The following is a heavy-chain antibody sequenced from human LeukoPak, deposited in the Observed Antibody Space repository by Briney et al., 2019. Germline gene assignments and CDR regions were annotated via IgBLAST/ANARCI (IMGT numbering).Heavy chain of an antibody. CDR3: ARDGCKGGCYSPLPAI. Sequence: SETLSLTCTVSGGSISSGGYYWSWIRQHPGKGLEWIGYIYYSGSTYYNPSLKSRVTISVDTSKNQFSLKLSSVTAADTAVYYCARDGCKGGCYSPLPAIWGQGTLVTVSS. J-gene: IGHJ4*02. CDR1: GGSISSGGYY. CDR2: IYYSGST. V-gene: IGHV4-31*03. D-gene: IGHD2-21*02.